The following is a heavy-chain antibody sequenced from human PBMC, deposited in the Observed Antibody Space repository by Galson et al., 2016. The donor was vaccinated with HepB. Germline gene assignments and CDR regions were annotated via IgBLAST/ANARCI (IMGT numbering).Heavy chain of an antibody. CDR1: RFTFSSSA. Sequence: SLRLSCAASRFTFSSSAMNWVRQAPGKGLEWVSGISTGGGLTYYADSVKGRFTISRDNSQKTLYLQMNSLRAEDTAVYFCTKKGDSNGHLLSPFDSWGQGTLVSVSS. D-gene: IGHD2-8*01. J-gene: IGHJ4*02. CDR2: ISTGGGLT. V-gene: IGHV3-23*01. CDR3: TKKGDSNGHLLSPFDS.